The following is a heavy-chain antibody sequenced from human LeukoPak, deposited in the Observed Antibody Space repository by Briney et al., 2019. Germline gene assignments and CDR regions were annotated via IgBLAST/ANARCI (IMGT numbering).Heavy chain of an antibody. D-gene: IGHD3-10*01. Sequence: ASVKVSCKASGYTFTGYYMHWVRQAPGQGLEWMGWINPNSGGTNYAQKFQGRVTMTRDTSISTAYMELSRLRSDDTAVYYCARCAMVRVGPFDIWGQGTMVTVSS. J-gene: IGHJ3*02. CDR3: ARCAMVRVGPFDI. V-gene: IGHV1-2*02. CDR2: INPNSGGT. CDR1: GYTFTGYY.